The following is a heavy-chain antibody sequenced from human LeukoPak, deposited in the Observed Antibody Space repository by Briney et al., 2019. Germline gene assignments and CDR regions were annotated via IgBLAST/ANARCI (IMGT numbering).Heavy chain of an antibody. CDR2: TLNSGST. CDR3: ARVWPYYYYYMDV. Sequence: SETLSLTCTVSGGSISSSTYYWGWIRQSPGKGLEWIGSTLNSGSTYYNPSLKSRVTISVDTSKNQFSLKLSSVTAADTAVYYCARVWPYYYYYMDVWGKGTTVTVSS. V-gene: IGHV4-39*07. J-gene: IGHJ6*03. CDR1: GGSISSSTYY.